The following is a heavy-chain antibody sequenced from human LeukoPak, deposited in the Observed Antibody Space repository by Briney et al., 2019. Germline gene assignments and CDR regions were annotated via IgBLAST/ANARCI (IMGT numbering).Heavy chain of an antibody. V-gene: IGHV4-39*07. J-gene: IGHJ3*02. D-gene: IGHD3-22*01. CDR1: GGSISSSAYY. CDR3: ACLTTADAFDI. CDR2: IYYSGNT. Sequence: SETLSLTCSVSGGSISSSAYYWGWIRQPPGQGLEWIGSIYYSGNTYYNPSLKSRVTISVDTSKNQFSLKLSSVTAADTAVYYCACLTTADAFDIWGQGTMVTVSS.